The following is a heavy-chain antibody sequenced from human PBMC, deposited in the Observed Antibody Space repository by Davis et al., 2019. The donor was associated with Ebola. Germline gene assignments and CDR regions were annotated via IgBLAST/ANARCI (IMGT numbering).Heavy chain of an antibody. CDR3: ARRITMVRGVPSGMDV. V-gene: IGHV7-4-1*02. Sequence: AASVKVSCKASGYTFTRYAMNWVRQAPGQGLEWMGWINTNTGNPTYAQGFTGRFVFSLDTSVSTAYLQISTLETDDTAVYYCARRITMVRGVPSGMDVWGQGTTVTVSS. CDR2: INTNTGNP. D-gene: IGHD3-10*01. CDR1: GYTFTRYA. J-gene: IGHJ6*02.